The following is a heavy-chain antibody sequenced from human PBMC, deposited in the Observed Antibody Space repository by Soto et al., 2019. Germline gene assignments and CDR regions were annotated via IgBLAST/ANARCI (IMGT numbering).Heavy chain of an antibody. CDR1: GFAFSSYA. CDR2: VSGSGAKT. V-gene: IGHV3-23*01. J-gene: IGHJ6*02. Sequence: PGGSLRRSCAASGFAFSSYAMSWVRQAPGKELEWVSAVSGSGAKTYYADAVKGRFTISRDNSKNTLYLQMNSLRAEDTALYYCARPPSVVGGEGHYYGMDVWGQGTTATVSS. CDR3: ARPPSVVGGEGHYYGMDV. D-gene: IGHD2-15*01.